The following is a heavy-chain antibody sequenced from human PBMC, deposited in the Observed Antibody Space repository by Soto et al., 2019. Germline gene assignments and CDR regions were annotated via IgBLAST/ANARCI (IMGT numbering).Heavy chain of an antibody. J-gene: IGHJ5*02. D-gene: IGHD4-17*01. V-gene: IGHV4-34*01. CDR1: GGSFSGYY. CDR2: INHSGST. Sequence: SSETLSLTCAVYGGSFSGYYWTWIRQPPGTGLEWIGEINHSGSTNYNPSLKSRVTISVDTSKNQFSLKLTSVTAADTAVYYCARETYGDYVGYFGPWGQGIQVTVS. CDR3: ARETYGDYVGYFGP.